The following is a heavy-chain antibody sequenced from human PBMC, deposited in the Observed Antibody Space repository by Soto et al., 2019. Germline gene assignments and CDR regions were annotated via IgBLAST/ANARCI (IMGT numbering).Heavy chain of an antibody. Sequence: SETLSLTCTVSGSSISSYFWSWIRQPAGKGLEWVGRIYNNESTNYNPSFESRVTMSVDTSKNQFSLRLSSVTAADTAVYYCARDPATVTTLYYYYGMDVWGQGTTVTV. J-gene: IGHJ6*02. V-gene: IGHV4-4*07. CDR2: IYNNEST. D-gene: IGHD4-17*01. CDR3: ARDPATVTTLYYYYGMDV. CDR1: GSSISSYF.